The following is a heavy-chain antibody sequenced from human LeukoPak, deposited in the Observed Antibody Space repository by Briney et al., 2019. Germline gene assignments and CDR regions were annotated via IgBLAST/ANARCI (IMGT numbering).Heavy chain of an antibody. J-gene: IGHJ6*02. Sequence: GGSLRLSCTASGFTFGDYAMSWFRQAPGKGLEWVGFIRSKAYGGTTEYAASVKGRFTISRDDSKSIAYLQMNSLKTEDTAVYYCQVDTAMLSHGMDVWGQGTTVTVSS. CDR3: QVDTAMLSHGMDV. D-gene: IGHD5-18*01. V-gene: IGHV3-49*03. CDR1: GFTFGDYA. CDR2: IRSKAYGGTT.